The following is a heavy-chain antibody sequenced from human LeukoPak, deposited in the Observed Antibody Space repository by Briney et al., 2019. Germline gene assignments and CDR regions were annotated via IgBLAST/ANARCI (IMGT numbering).Heavy chain of an antibody. Sequence: ASVKDSCKTSGYTFTGYYMHWVRQATGQGLEWMVWINPNSGGTNYAQKFQGRVTMTRDTSISTAYMELSRLRSDDTAVYYCAREVGKCSGGSCDNCFDPWGQGTLVTVSS. J-gene: IGHJ5*02. CDR1: GYTFTGYY. V-gene: IGHV1-2*02. CDR3: AREVGKCSGGSCDNCFDP. D-gene: IGHD2-15*01. CDR2: INPNSGGT.